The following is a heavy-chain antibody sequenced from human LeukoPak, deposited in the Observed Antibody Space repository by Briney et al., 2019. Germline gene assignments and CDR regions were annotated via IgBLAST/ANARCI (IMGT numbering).Heavy chain of an antibody. Sequence: GGSLRLSCVGSGFNFRGSGMHWVRQAPGKGLEWVAVMWNDGITGKYADSVRGRFRVSRDNSKNMVYLQMDSLRPDDTSVYYCARDGSGWSSDYWGQGTLVTVSS. CDR3: ARDGSGWSSDY. D-gene: IGHD6-19*01. CDR2: MWNDGITG. V-gene: IGHV3-33*01. J-gene: IGHJ4*02. CDR1: GFNFRGSG.